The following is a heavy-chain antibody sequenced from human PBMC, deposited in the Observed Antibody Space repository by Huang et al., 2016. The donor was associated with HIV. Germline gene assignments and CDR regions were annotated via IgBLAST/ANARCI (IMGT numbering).Heavy chain of an antibody. CDR2: NNSDGSST. V-gene: IGHV3-74*01. Sequence: EVQLVESGGGLVQPGGSLRLSCAASGFTFSRYWMHWVRQAPGKGLVWVSRNNSDGSSTSYADSVKGRFTISRDNAKNTLYLQMNSLRAEDTAVYYCARDSQQWLVEDYWGQGTLVTVSS. D-gene: IGHD6-19*01. CDR3: ARDSQQWLVEDY. CDR1: GFTFSRYW. J-gene: IGHJ4*02.